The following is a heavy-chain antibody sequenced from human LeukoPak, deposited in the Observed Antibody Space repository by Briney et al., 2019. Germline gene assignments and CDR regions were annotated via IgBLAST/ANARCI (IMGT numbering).Heavy chain of an antibody. V-gene: IGHV4-38-2*01. CDR2: IYHSGST. CDR1: GYSISSGYY. Sequence: SETLSLTCAVSGYSISSGYYWGWIRQPPGKGLEWIGSIYHSGSTYYNPSLKSRVTISVDTSKNQFSLKLSSVTAADTAVYYCARRSGSGSVAWFDPWGQGTLVTVSP. CDR3: ARRSGSGSVAWFDP. J-gene: IGHJ5*02. D-gene: IGHD1-26*01.